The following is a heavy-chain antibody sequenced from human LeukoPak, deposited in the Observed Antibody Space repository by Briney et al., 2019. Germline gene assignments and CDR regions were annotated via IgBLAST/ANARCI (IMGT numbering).Heavy chain of an antibody. CDR3: VRGTGY. Sequence: GGSLRLSCSVSGFTFITYVMHWVRQAPGEGLEYVSAISSNGDNTYYADSVKGRFTISRDNSKNTLYLQMSSLRADDTAVYYCVRGTGYWGQGTLVTVSS. CDR2: ISSNGDNT. J-gene: IGHJ4*02. CDR1: GFTFITYV. V-gene: IGHV3-64D*06.